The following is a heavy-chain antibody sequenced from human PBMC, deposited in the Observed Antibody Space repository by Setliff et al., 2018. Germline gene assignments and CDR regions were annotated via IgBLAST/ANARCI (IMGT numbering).Heavy chain of an antibody. CDR1: GGSISSSSYY. D-gene: IGHD3-10*01. Sequence: SETLSLTCTVSGGSISSSSYYWGWIRQPPGKGLEWIGSIYYSGSTYYDPSLKSRVTISVDTSKNQFSLKLSSVTAADTAVYYCARAEYYYGSGSFHPYYMDVWGQGTTVTVSS. V-gene: IGHV4-39*07. CDR3: ARAEYYYGSGSFHPYYMDV. CDR2: IYYSGST. J-gene: IGHJ6*03.